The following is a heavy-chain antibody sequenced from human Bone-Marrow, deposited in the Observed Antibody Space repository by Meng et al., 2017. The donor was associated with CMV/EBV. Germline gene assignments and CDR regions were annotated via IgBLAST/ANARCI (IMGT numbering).Heavy chain of an antibody. V-gene: IGHV1-46*01. J-gene: IGHJ3*02. CDR2: INPSGGTT. CDR1: GYTFSSYY. CDR3: ARDRGGYSGTYLYAFDI. Sequence: ASVKVSCKASGYTFSSYYIHWVRQAPGQGLEWMGIINPSGGTTSYAQKFQGRVTMTRDTSTSTVYMELSSLRSEDTAVYYCARDRGGYSGTYLYAFDIWGQGTRVTVSS. D-gene: IGHD1-26*01.